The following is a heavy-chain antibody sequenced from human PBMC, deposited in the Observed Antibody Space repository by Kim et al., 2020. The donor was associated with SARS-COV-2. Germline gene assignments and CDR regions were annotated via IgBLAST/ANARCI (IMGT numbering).Heavy chain of an antibody. Sequence: ASVKVSCKASGYTFTSYYMHWVRQAPGQGLEWMGIINPSGGSTSYAQKFQGRVTMTRDTSTSTVYMELSSLRSEDTAVYYCARMLVPYSSSWSNDNWFDPWRQGTLVTVSS. D-gene: IGHD6-13*01. CDR3: ARMLVPYSSSWSNDNWFDP. CDR2: INPSGGST. J-gene: IGHJ5*02. CDR1: GYTFTSYY. V-gene: IGHV1-46*01.